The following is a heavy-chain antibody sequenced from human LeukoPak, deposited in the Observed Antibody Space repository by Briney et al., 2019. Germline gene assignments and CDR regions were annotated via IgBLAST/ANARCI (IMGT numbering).Heavy chain of an antibody. D-gene: IGHD3-10*01. CDR1: GYTFTSYG. Sequence: GASVKVSCKASGYTFTSYGISWVRQAPGQGLEWMGWISAYNGNTNYAQKLQGRVTMTTDTSTSTAYMELRSLRSDDTAVYYCARVVGFGELLGAFDIWGQRTMVTVSS. V-gene: IGHV1-18*01. CDR2: ISAYNGNT. J-gene: IGHJ3*02. CDR3: ARVVGFGELLGAFDI.